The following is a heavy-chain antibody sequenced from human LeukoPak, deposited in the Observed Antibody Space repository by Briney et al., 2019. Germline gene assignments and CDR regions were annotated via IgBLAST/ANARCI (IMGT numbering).Heavy chain of an antibody. J-gene: IGHJ4*02. CDR3: ARFGGGRIEVPLDY. D-gene: IGHD3-16*01. CDR1: GGSISSGSYY. Sequence: PSQTLSLTCTVSGGSISSGSYYWSWIRQPAGKGLEWIGRIYTSGSTNYNPSLKSRVTISVDTSKNQFSLKLRSVTAADTAVYYCARFGGGRIEVPLDYWGQGTLVTVSS. CDR2: IYTSGST. V-gene: IGHV4-61*02.